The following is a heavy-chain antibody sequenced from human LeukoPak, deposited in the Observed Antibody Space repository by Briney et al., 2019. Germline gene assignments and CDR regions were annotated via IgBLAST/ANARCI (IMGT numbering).Heavy chain of an antibody. CDR2: ISGSGGST. CDR3: TKSDFWSGYYYFDY. CDR1: GFTFSSYA. D-gene: IGHD3-3*01. J-gene: IGHJ4*02. V-gene: IGHV3-23*01. Sequence: GGSLRLSCAASGFTFSSYAMSWVRQAPGKGLELVSAISGSGGSTYYADSVKGRFTISRDNSKNTLYLQMNSLRAEDTAVYYCTKSDFWSGYYYFDYWGQGTLVTISS.